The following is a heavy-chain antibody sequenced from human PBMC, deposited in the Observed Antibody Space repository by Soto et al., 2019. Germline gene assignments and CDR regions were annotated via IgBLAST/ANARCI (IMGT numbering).Heavy chain of an antibody. V-gene: IGHV3-74*01. Sequence: VGSLRLSCASSVFTFSTYWMQCVRQSPGKWLVWVSRINSDGSSTTYADSVKGRFTVSRDNAKNTLYLQMNSLRAEDTAVYFCARDDRDYVWGSFRYFGCWGQGTHVTVSS. CDR1: VFTFSTYW. D-gene: IGHD3-16*01. CDR2: INSDGSST. J-gene: IGHJ4*02. CDR3: ARDDRDYVWGSFRYFGC.